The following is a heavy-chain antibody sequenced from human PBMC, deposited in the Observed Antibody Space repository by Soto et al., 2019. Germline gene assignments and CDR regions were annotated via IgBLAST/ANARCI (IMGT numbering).Heavy chain of an antibody. V-gene: IGHV3-9*01. CDR3: AKDMLDILTGYNWFDP. CDR1: GFTFDDYA. D-gene: IGHD3-9*01. J-gene: IGHJ5*02. Sequence: DVQLVESGGGLVQPGRSLRLSCAASGFTFDDYAMHWVRQAPGKGLEWVSGISWNSGSIGYADSVKGRFTISRDNAKNSLYLQMNSLRAEDTALYYCAKDMLDILTGYNWFDPWGQGTLVTVSS. CDR2: ISWNSGSI.